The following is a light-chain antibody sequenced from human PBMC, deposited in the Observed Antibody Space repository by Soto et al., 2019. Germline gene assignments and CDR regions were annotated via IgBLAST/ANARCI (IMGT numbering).Light chain of an antibody. CDR3: QQYGSSPT. J-gene: IGKJ1*01. V-gene: IGKV3-11*01. CDR2: GAS. CDR1: QSVRSY. Sequence: EVVLTQSPATLSLSPGESATLSCRASQSVRSYLAWYQQKPGQAPRLLIYGASNRATGIPARFSGSGSGTDFTLTISSLEPEDFAVYYCQQYGSSPTFGQGTKVDIK.